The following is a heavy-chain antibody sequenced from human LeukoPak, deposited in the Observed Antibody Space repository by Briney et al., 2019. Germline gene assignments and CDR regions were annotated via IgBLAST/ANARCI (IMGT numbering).Heavy chain of an antibody. J-gene: IGHJ4*02. CDR1: GFTFSSYS. Sequence: GGSLRLSCAASGFTFSSYSMNWVRQAPGKGLEWVSSISSSSSYIYYADSVKGRFAISRDSAKNSLYLQMNSLRAEDTAVYYCARDRDQDYYDSSGYRGDFDYWGQGTLVTVSS. D-gene: IGHD3-22*01. CDR2: ISSSSSYI. V-gene: IGHV3-21*01. CDR3: ARDRDQDYYDSSGYRGDFDY.